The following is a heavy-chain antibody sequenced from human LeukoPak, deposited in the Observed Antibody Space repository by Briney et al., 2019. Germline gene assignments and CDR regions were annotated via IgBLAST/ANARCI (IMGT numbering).Heavy chain of an antibody. CDR3: ARVGFGESPFDY. Sequence: GRSLRLSCAASGFTFSSYAMHWVRQAPGKGLEWVAVISYDGSNKYYADFVKGRFTISRDNSKNTLYLQMNSLRAEDTAVYYRARVGFGESPFDYWGQGTLVTVSS. V-gene: IGHV3-30*04. CDR2: ISYDGSNK. J-gene: IGHJ4*02. CDR1: GFTFSSYA. D-gene: IGHD3-10*01.